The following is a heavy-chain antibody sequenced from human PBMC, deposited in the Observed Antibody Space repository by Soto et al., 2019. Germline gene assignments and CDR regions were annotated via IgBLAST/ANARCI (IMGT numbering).Heavy chain of an antibody. D-gene: IGHD6-13*01. CDR3: AKDQIAQQLGGYGMDV. V-gene: IGHV3-30*18. J-gene: IGHJ6*02. CDR1: GFTFSSYG. Sequence: QVQLVESGGGVVQPGRSLRLSCAASGFTFSSYGMHWVRQAPGKGLEWVAVISYDGSNKYYADSVKGRFTISRDNSKNRLYLQMNSLRAEDTAVYYCAKDQIAQQLGGYGMDVWGQGTTVTVSS. CDR2: ISYDGSNK.